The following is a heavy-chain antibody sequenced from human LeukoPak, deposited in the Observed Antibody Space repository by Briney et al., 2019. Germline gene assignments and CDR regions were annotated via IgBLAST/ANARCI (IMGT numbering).Heavy chain of an antibody. CDR2: INHSGST. Sequence: PSETLSLTCAVYGGSFSGYYWSWIRQPPGKGLEWIGEINHSGSTNYNPSLKSRVTISVDTSKNQFSLKLSSVTAAETAVYYCARVDSYGLFDYWGQGTLVTVSS. J-gene: IGHJ4*02. V-gene: IGHV4-34*01. CDR1: GGSFSGYY. D-gene: IGHD5-18*01. CDR3: ARVDSYGLFDY.